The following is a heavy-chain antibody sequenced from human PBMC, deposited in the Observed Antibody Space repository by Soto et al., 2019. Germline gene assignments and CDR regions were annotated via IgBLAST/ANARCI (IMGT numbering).Heavy chain of an antibody. CDR1: GDSISNSN. CDR3: ARPGKKSGFIAVAGTGWFDP. D-gene: IGHD6-19*01. J-gene: IGHJ5*02. Sequence: SETLSLTCTVSGDSISNSNWIWIRQSPGKGLDWVGYIYYSGSTYYNPSLRSRVTISVDTSKNQFSLKLSSVTAADTAVYYCARPGKKSGFIAVAGTGWFDPWGQGTLVTVSS. V-gene: IGHV4-59*04. CDR2: IYYSGST.